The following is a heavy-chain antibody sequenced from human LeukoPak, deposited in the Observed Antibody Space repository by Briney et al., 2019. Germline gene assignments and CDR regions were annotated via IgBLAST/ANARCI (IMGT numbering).Heavy chain of an antibody. D-gene: IGHD3-10*01. J-gene: IGHJ4*02. Sequence: GASVKVSCKASGYIFSSNDINWVRQAAGQGLEWMGWMNPNSGDTGYTQNFQGRVAMTRSTSITTAYMELSSLRSEDTAVYYCARGPFGSGSFLDYWGQGTLVTVSS. CDR2: MNPNSGDT. CDR3: ARGPFGSGSFLDY. CDR1: GYIFSSND. V-gene: IGHV1-8*01.